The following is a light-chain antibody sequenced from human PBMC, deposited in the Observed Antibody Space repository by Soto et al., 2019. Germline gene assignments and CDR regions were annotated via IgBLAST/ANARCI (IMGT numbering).Light chain of an antibody. V-gene: IGLV2-14*01. CDR1: SSDVGGCNY. J-gene: IGLJ1*01. CDR2: DVD. Sequence: QSALTQPASVSGSPGQSITISCTGTSSDVGGCNYVSWYQQYPGKAPKLMIYDVDTRPSGVSNRFSGSKSGNTASLTISGLQADYEADYYCSSYTNSNTLVFGSGTKVTVL. CDR3: SSYTNSNTLV.